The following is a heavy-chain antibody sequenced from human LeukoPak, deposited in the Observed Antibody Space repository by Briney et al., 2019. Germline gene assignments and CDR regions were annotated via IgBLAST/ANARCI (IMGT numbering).Heavy chain of an antibody. D-gene: IGHD2-15*01. Sequence: RESLKISCKGSGYSINNYWIGWVRQMPGKGLEWMGIIYPADSDIRYSPSFQGQVTISADKSISTAYLQWSSLKASDTAIYYCARQEYCSGGSCYTWFDPWGQGTLVIVSS. CDR2: IYPADSDI. CDR1: GYSINNYW. V-gene: IGHV5-51*01. CDR3: ARQEYCSGGSCYTWFDP. J-gene: IGHJ5*02.